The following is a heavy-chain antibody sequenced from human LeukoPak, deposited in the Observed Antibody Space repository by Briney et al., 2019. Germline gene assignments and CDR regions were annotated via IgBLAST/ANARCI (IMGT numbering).Heavy chain of an antibody. CDR1: GFTFSSYW. CDR3: VRDWGGTVPFDY. D-gene: IGHD3-16*01. Sequence: GGSLRLSCAASGFTFSSYWMSWVRQAPGKGLEWVANIKQDGSEKYYVDSVKGRFTISRDNARTSLYLQMNSLRAEDTAVYYCVRDWGGTVPFDYWGQGTLVTVSS. V-gene: IGHV3-7*01. J-gene: IGHJ4*02. CDR2: IKQDGSEK.